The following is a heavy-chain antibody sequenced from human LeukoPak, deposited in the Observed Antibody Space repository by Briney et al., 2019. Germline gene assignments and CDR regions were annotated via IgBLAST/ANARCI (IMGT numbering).Heavy chain of an antibody. J-gene: IGHJ3*02. V-gene: IGHV3-49*04. Sequence: GGSLRLSCTASGFTFGDYSMTWVRQAPGKGLEWVGFIRSKDGTTEYAASVRGRFSISRDESKRIAYLQMNSLKTEDTAVYYCTTILSRPRNRGDAFDIWGQGTMVTVSS. D-gene: IGHD1-14*01. CDR2: IRSKDGTT. CDR3: TTILSRPRNRGDAFDI. CDR1: GFTFGDYS.